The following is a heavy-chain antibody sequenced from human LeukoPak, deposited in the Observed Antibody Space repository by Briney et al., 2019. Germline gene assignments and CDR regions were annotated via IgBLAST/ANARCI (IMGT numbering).Heavy chain of an antibody. J-gene: IGHJ4*02. CDR3: AIAGESGNWALYFDD. CDR2: IYNDGST. Sequence: GGSLRLSCAVSGFTVSSNYMSWVRQAPGKGLEWVSVIYNDGSTFYADSVKGRFTISRDNSKNTLYLQMNSLRAEDTAVYYCAIAGESGNWALYFDDWGQGTLVTVSS. D-gene: IGHD1-1*01. CDR1: GFTVSSNY. V-gene: IGHV3-53*01.